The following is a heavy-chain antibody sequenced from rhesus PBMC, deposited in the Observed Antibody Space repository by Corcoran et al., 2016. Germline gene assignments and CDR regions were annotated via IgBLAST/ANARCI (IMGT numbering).Heavy chain of an antibody. V-gene: IGHV4-93*02. J-gene: IGHJ2*01. CDR1: GGSISSSNW. CDR3: ARQIAAAGKGYFDL. D-gene: IGHD6-25*01. Sequence: QVQLQESGPAVVKPSETLSLTCAVSGGSISSSNWWSWIRQSPGKGLEWIGGIYGSGGSTEYNPSLKSRVTISRETSKNQFCLKLSSVTAADTVVYDCARQIAAAGKGYFDLWGPGTPITISS. CDR2: IYGSGGST.